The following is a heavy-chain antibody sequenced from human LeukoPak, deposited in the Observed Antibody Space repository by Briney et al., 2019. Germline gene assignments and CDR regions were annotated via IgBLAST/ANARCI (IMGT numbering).Heavy chain of an antibody. CDR1: GFTFSSYW. V-gene: IGHV3-74*01. Sequence: PGGSLRLSCAASGFTFSSYWMHWVRQAPGKGLVWVSRINSDGSSTTYADSVKGRFTISRDNSKNTLYLQMNSLRAEDTAVYYCAKDRLGSYFPDYWGQGTLVTVSS. D-gene: IGHD1-26*01. CDR2: INSDGSST. CDR3: AKDRLGSYFPDY. J-gene: IGHJ4*02.